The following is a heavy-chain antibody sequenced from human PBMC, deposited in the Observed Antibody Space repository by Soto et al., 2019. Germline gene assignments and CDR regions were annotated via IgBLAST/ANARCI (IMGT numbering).Heavy chain of an antibody. Sequence: EVQLLESGGGLVQPGGSLRLSCAASGFTFSNYALGWVRQAPGKGLEWVSAISGRGTSTYYADSVKGRFTISRDNSKDTLYLQMNSLRAEDTALYYCAKDGERYSFGYNFDYWGQGTLVTVSS. CDR1: GFTFSNYA. D-gene: IGHD5-18*01. CDR2: ISGRGTST. V-gene: IGHV3-23*01. J-gene: IGHJ4*02. CDR3: AKDGERYSFGYNFDY.